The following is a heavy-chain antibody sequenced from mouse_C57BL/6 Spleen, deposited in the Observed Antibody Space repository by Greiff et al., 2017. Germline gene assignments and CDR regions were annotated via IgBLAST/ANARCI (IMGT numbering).Heavy chain of an antibody. Sequence: VQLQQSGPELVKPGASVKISCKASGYTFTDYYMNWVKQSHGKSLEWIGDINPNNGGTSYNQKFKGKATLTVDKSSSTAYMELRSLTSEDSAVYYCARLYYGSRVYCAMDYWGQGTSVTVAS. D-gene: IGHD1-1*01. CDR3: ARLYYGSRVYCAMDY. J-gene: IGHJ4*01. V-gene: IGHV1-26*01. CDR2: INPNNGGT. CDR1: GYTFTDYY.